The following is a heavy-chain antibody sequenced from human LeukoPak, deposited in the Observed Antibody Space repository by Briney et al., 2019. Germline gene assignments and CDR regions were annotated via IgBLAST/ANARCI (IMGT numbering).Heavy chain of an antibody. Sequence: SETLSLTCTVSGGSISSDYWSWIRQPPGKGLEWIGYIYYSGSTNYNPSLKSRVTMSVDTSKNQFSLRLSSVTAADTAVYYCARGDTAIPRYRGQGTLVTVSS. V-gene: IGHV4-59*01. D-gene: IGHD5-18*01. CDR3: ARGDTAIPRY. CDR1: GGSISSDY. CDR2: IYYSGST. J-gene: IGHJ4*02.